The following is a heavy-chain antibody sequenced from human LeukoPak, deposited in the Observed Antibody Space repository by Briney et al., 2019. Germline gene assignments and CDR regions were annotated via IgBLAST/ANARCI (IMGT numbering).Heavy chain of an antibody. CDR1: GFTFGDYA. J-gene: IGHJ4*02. V-gene: IGHV3-49*03. Sequence: GGSLRLSCTASGFTFGDYAMSWLRQAPGKGLEWVGFIRSKAYGGTTEYAASVKGRFTISRDDSKSIAYLQMNSLKTEDTAVYYCTRAITMIVVVTSPFDYWGQGTLVTVSS. D-gene: IGHD3-22*01. CDR2: IRSKAYGGTT. CDR3: TRAITMIVVVTSPFDY.